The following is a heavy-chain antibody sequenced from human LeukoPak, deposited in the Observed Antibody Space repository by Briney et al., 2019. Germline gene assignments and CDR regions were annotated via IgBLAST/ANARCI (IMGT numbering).Heavy chain of an antibody. D-gene: IGHD5-24*01. CDR2: IDPKNGDT. CDR3: ARDGGRDGYIYNWFDP. V-gene: IGHV1-2*02. CDR1: GYTFSGYW. Sequence: GASVKVSCKASGYTFSGYWIHWVRQAPQQGLEWMEWIDPKNGDTKYAQKFHDRVAMTRDMSINTVYMKLSRLRSDDTAVYYCARDGGRDGYIYNWFDPWGQGTLVTVSS. J-gene: IGHJ5*02.